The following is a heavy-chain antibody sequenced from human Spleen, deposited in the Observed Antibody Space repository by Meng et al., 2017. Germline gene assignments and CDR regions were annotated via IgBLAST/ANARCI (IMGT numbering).Heavy chain of an antibody. CDR1: GYSITSGYY. CDR3: ARVDASGGFFDY. D-gene: IGHD2-15*01. V-gene: IGHV4-38-2*02. Sequence: SETLSLTCTVSGYSITSGYYWGWIRQPPGKGLDWIGIIYQTGSTYYNPSLKSRVTISVDTSKNRFSLNLRSVTAADTAVYFCARVDASGGFFDYWGQGTVVTVSS. CDR2: IYQTGST. J-gene: IGHJ4*02.